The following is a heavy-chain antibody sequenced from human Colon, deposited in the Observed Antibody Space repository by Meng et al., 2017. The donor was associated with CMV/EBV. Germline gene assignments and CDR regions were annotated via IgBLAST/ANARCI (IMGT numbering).Heavy chain of an antibody. J-gene: IGHJ4*02. V-gene: IGHV1-2*02. Sequence: YNFTGYYMHWVRQAPGQGLEWMGWINPNSGGTNYAQKFQGRVTMTRDTSISTAYMELSRLRSDDTAVYYCAREARSGSYYGRGFDYWGQGTLVTVSS. CDR1: YNFTGYY. CDR2: INPNSGGT. D-gene: IGHD1-26*01. CDR3: AREARSGSYYGRGFDY.